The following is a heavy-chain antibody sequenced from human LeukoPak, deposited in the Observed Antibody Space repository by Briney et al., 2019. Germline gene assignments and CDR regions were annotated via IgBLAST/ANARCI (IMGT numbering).Heavy chain of an antibody. J-gene: IGHJ5*02. CDR2: IYYSGST. CDR3: ARSVRYPIWFDP. Sequence: PSETLSLTCTVSGGSISSYYWSWIRQPPGKGLEWLGYIYYSGSTNYNPSLKSRVTISVDTSKNQFSLKLSSVTAADTAVYYCARSVRYPIWFDPWGQGTRVTVSS. V-gene: IGHV4-59*08. D-gene: IGHD3-9*01. CDR1: GGSISSYY.